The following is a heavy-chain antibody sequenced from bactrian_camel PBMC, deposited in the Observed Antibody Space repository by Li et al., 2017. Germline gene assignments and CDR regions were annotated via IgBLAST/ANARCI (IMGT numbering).Heavy chain of an antibody. J-gene: IGHJ4*01. CDR3: AADYDRVTIATAWWDREYEYDY. V-gene: IGHV3S53*01. CDR2: IDSDGST. CDR1: GYTGSAHC. D-gene: IGHD4*01. Sequence: HVQLVESGGGSVQPGGSLKLSCATSGYTGSAHCMGWFRQAPGKEREGVAAIDSDGSTSYADSVKGRFIISKDNAKNTLYLQMNSQKPEDTAMYYCAADYDRVTIATAWWDREYEYDYWGQGTQVTVS.